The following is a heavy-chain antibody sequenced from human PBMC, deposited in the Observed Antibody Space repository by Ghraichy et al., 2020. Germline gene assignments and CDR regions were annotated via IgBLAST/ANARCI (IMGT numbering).Heavy chain of an antibody. Sequence: GESLNISCAASGFTLSDHYMDWVRQAPGKGLEWVGRTRSKTYSYTTEYAASVKGRFTISRDDSNNSLYLQMNSLKTEDTAVYFCARGNTVGPTTLLDYWGQGTLVTVSS. CDR3: ARGNTVGPTTLLDY. CDR1: GFTLSDHY. V-gene: IGHV3-72*01. J-gene: IGHJ4*02. D-gene: IGHD1-26*01. CDR2: TRSKTYSYTT.